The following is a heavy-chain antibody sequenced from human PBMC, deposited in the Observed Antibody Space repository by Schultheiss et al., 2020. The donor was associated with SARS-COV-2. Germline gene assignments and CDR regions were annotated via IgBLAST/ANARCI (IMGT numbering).Heavy chain of an antibody. CDR3: ARQERYGANWFDP. D-gene: IGHD1-26*01. J-gene: IGHJ5*02. V-gene: IGHV1-69*06. Sequence: SVKVSCKASGGTFSSYAISWVRQAPGQGLEWMGGIIPIFGTANYAQKFQGRVTITADKSTSTAYMELSSLRSEDTAVYYCARQERYGANWFDPWGQGTLVTVSS. CDR2: IIPIFGTA. CDR1: GGTFSSYA.